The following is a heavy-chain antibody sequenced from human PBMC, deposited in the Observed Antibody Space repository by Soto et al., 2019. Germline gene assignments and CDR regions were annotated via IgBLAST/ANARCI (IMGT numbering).Heavy chain of an antibody. CDR3: ARDDGPLHY. D-gene: IGHD2-8*01. Sequence: GESLRLSCAASGFTFSKYAVHWVRQAPGEGLEWVALISSDGNKKYYADSVKGRFSVSRDNSMNTLSLQMNSLTTEDTAVYYCARDDGPLHYWGQRSLVTVSS. J-gene: IGHJ4*02. V-gene: IGHV3-30-3*01. CDR2: ISSDGNKK. CDR1: GFTFSKYA.